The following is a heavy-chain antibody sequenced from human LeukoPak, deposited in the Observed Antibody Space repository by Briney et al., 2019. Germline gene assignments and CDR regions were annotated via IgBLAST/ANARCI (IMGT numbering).Heavy chain of an antibody. V-gene: IGHV1-69*13. CDR1: GGTFSSYA. J-gene: IGHJ4*02. CDR3: ARDRIAVAGKPFDY. CDR2: IIPIFGTA. D-gene: IGHD6-19*01. Sequence: ASVKVSCKASGGTFSSYAISWVRQAPGQGLEWMGGIIPIFGTATYAQKFQGRVTITADESTSTAYMELSSLRSEDTAVYYCARDRIAVAGKPFDYWGQGTLVTVSS.